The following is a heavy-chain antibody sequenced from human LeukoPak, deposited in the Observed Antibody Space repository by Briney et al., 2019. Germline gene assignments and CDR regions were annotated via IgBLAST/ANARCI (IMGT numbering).Heavy chain of an antibody. CDR2: IYYSGST. J-gene: IGHJ5*02. Sequence: SETLSLTCTVSGGSTSSYYWSWIRQPPGKGREWIGYIYYSGSTNYNPSLKSRVTISVDTSKNQFSLKLSSVTAADTAVYSCARAAPRIAARLGWFDPWGQGTLVTVSS. D-gene: IGHD6-6*01. CDR3: ARAAPRIAARLGWFDP. V-gene: IGHV4-59*01. CDR1: GGSTSSYY.